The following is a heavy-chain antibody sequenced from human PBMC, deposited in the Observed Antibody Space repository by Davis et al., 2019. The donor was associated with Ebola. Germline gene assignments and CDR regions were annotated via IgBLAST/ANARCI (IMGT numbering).Heavy chain of an antibody. Sequence: ASVKVSCKASGYTFTSYDINWVRQATGQGLEWMGIINPSGGSTSYAQKFQGRVTMTRDTSTSTAYMELRSLRSDDTAVYYCARDGTGDVWGQGTTVTVSS. CDR1: GYTFTSYD. V-gene: IGHV1-46*01. CDR3: ARDGTGDV. CDR2: INPSGGST. J-gene: IGHJ6*02. D-gene: IGHD1-1*01.